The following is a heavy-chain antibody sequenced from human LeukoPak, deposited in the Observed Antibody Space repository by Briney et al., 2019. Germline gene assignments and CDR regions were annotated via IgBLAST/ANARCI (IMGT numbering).Heavy chain of an antibody. CDR2: ISPNTGDT. J-gene: IGHJ4*02. CDR3: ARPTQDY. Sequence: ASVKVSCKTSGYTFTGYYLHWVRQAPGQGLEWMGWISPNTGDTNYAQKFQGRVTLTRDTSISTAYTELNSLRSDDTAVYYCARPTQDYWGQGTLVTVSS. CDR1: GYTFTGYY. V-gene: IGHV1-2*02.